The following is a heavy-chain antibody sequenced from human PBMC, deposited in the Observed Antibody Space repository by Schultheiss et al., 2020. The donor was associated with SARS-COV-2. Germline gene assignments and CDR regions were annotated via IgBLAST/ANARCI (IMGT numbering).Heavy chain of an antibody. CDR3: ARPMGRSYGMDV. Sequence: GGSLRLSCAASGFTFSSYGMHWVRQAPGKGLEWVAVISYDGSNKYYADSVKGRFTISRDNSKNTLYLQMNSLRAEDTAVYYCARPMGRSYGMDVWGQGTTVTVSS. CDR2: ISYDGSNK. J-gene: IGHJ6*02. CDR1: GFTFSSYG. V-gene: IGHV3-30*03. D-gene: IGHD3-10*01.